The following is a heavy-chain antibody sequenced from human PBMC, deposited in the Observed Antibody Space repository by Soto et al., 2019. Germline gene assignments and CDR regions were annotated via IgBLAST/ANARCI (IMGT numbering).Heavy chain of an antibody. D-gene: IGHD2-15*01. V-gene: IGHV4-59*08. CDR3: ARRYGGTFDY. J-gene: IGHJ4*02. CDR2: MYFGGSF. CDR1: GASVSTGY. Sequence: SETLSLTCTVSGASVSTGYWSWIRQPPGKGLEWIGFMYFGGSFNYNPSLTSRVTISVDTSKNQFSLKVTSVTAADTAVYYCARRYGGTFDYWGQGTLVTVSS.